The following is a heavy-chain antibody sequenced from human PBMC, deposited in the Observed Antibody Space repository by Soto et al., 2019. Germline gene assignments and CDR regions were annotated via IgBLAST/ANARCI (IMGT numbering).Heavy chain of an antibody. CDR1: GDTFTSYD. Sequence: GASVKVSCKACGDTFTSYDINWVRQATGQGLEWMGWMNPNSGNTGYAQKFQGRVTMTRNTSISTAYMELSSLRSEDTAVYYCARGPYSSSWYYYYYMDVWGKGTTVTVSS. CDR2: MNPNSGNT. V-gene: IGHV1-8*01. J-gene: IGHJ6*03. D-gene: IGHD6-13*01. CDR3: ARGPYSSSWYYYYYMDV.